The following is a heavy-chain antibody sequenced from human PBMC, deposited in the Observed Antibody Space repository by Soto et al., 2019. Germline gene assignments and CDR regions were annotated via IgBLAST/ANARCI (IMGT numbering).Heavy chain of an antibody. CDR3: ARDLEGYCSSTSCYG. Sequence: SVKVSCKASGGTFSSYTISWVRQAPGQGLEWMGRIIPILGIANYAQKFQGRVTITADKSTSTAYMELSSLRSEDTAVYYCARDLEGYCSSTSCYGWGQGTLVTVSS. V-gene: IGHV1-69*04. D-gene: IGHD2-2*01. J-gene: IGHJ4*02. CDR2: IIPILGIA. CDR1: GGTFSSYT.